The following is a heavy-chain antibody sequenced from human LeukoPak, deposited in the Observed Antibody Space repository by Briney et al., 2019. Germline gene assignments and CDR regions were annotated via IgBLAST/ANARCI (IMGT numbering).Heavy chain of an antibody. CDR3: ARDGDWFQHFDY. CDR1: GFTFSSYG. CDR2: IRYDGSNK. V-gene: IGHV3-30*02. J-gene: IGHJ4*02. Sequence: GGSLRLSCAASGFTFSSYGMHWVRQAPGKGLEWVAFIRYDGSNKYYADSVKGRFTISRDNAKNSLYLQMNSLRAEDTAVYYCARDGDWFQHFDYWGQGTLVTVSS. D-gene: IGHD3/OR15-3a*01.